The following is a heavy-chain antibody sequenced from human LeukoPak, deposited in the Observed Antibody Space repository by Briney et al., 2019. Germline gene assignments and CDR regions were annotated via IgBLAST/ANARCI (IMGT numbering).Heavy chain of an antibody. CDR2: ISWNSGSI. Sequence: GGSLRLSCAASGFTFDDYAMHWVRQAPGKGLEWVSGISWNSGSIGYADSVKGRFTISRDNAKDSLYLQMNSLRAEDMALYHCAKGSLYGDLDWYFDLWGRGTLVTVSS. CDR1: GFTFDDYA. V-gene: IGHV3-9*03. CDR3: AKGSLYGDLDWYFDL. D-gene: IGHD4-17*01. J-gene: IGHJ2*01.